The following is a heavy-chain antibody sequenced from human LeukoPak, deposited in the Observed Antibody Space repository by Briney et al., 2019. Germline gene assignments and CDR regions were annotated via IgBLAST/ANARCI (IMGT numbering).Heavy chain of an antibody. CDR1: GFTFRNYV. D-gene: IGHD7-27*01. CDR2: ISGSDGST. J-gene: IGHJ4*02. CDR3: ARDLTGDAY. Sequence: GGSLRLSCAASGFTFRNYVMSWVRQAPGKGLEWVAAISGSDGSTWYADSVKGRFTVSRDNSKNTLYLQMNSLRAEDTAVYYCARDLTGDAYWGQGTLVTVSS. V-gene: IGHV3-23*01.